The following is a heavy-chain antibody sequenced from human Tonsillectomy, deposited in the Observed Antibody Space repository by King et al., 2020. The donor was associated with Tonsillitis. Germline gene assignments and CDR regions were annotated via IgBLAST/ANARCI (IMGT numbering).Heavy chain of an antibody. J-gene: IGHJ5*02. CDR2: ISGSGGST. D-gene: IGHD3-3*01. Sequence: VQLVQSGGGLVQPGGSLRLSCAASGFTFSSYAMSWVRQAPGKGLEWVSAISGSGGSTYYADSVKGRFTISRNNSKNTRYLQINSLRAEDTAVYYCAKDREGVEWPSCNWFDPWGQGTLVTVSS. CDR3: AKDREGVEWPSCNWFDP. CDR1: GFTFSSYA. V-gene: IGHV3-23*04.